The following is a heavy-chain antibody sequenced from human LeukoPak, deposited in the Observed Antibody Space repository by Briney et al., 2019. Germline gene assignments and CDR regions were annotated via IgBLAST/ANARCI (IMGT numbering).Heavy chain of an antibody. V-gene: IGHV4-59*01. Sequence: PSETLSLTCTVSGGSISSYYWSWIRQPPGKGLEWIGYIYYSGTTNYNPSLKSRVTISVDTSKNQFSLKLSSVTAADTAVYYCAREKSFGGMDVWGQGTTVTVSS. CDR1: GGSISSYY. J-gene: IGHJ6*02. D-gene: IGHD3-10*01. CDR3: AREKSFGGMDV. CDR2: IYYSGTT.